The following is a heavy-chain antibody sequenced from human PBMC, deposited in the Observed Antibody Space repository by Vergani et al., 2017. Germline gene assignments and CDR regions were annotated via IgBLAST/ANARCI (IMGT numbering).Heavy chain of an antibody. D-gene: IGHD6-19*01. CDR2: ISWNSGSI. CDR3: AKDNLFVSGWYSYFDY. V-gene: IGHV3-9*01. CDR1: GFTFDDYA. Sequence: EVQLLESGGGLVQPGRSLRLSCAASGFTFDDYAMHWVRQAPGKGLEWVSGISWNSGSIGYADSVKGRFTISRDNAKNSLYLQMNSLRAEDTALYYCAKDNLFVSGWYSYFDYWGQGTLVTVSS. J-gene: IGHJ4*02.